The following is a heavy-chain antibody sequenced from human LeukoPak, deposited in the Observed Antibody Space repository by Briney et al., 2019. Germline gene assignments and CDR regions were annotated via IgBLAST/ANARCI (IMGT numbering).Heavy chain of an antibody. CDR3: VRMVTGWPNWIDP. V-gene: IGHV3-23*01. Sequence: GGSLRLSCAASGFTFSSYAMSWVRQAPGKGLEWVSAISGSGGSTYSADSVKGRFTMSRDTSKNTLYLQMNSLRAEDTAVYYCVRMVTGWPNWIDPWGQGTLVTVSS. J-gene: IGHJ5*02. CDR2: ISGSGGST. D-gene: IGHD6-19*01. CDR1: GFTFSSYA.